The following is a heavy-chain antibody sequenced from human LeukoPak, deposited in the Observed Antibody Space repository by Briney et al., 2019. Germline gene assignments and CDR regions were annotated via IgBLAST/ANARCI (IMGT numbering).Heavy chain of an antibody. CDR3: ARDFQSFYGSGSYYKGPRRYYYMDV. CDR2: ISAYNGNT. V-gene: IGHV1-18*04. CDR1: GYTFTDYY. J-gene: IGHJ6*03. D-gene: IGHD3-10*01. Sequence: SVKVSCKASGYTFTDYYMHWVRQAPGQGLEWMGWISAYNGNTNYAQKLQGRVTMTTDTSTRTAYMELRSLRSDDTAVYYCARDFQSFYGSGSYYKGPRRYYYMDVWGKGTTVTVSS.